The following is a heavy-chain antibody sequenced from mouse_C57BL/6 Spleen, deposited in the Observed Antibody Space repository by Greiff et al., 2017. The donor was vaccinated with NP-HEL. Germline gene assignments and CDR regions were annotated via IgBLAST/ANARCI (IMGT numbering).Heavy chain of an antibody. CDR2: IFPGSGST. Sequence: VQRVESGPELVKPGASVKISCKASGYTFTDYYINWVKQRPGQGLEWIGWIFPGSGSTYYNEKVKGKATLTVDKSSSTAYMLLSILTSEDSAVYFCARWGTTVPLDYWGQGTSVTVSS. CDR3: ARWGTTVPLDY. CDR1: GYTFTDYY. J-gene: IGHJ4*01. V-gene: IGHV1-75*01. D-gene: IGHD1-1*01.